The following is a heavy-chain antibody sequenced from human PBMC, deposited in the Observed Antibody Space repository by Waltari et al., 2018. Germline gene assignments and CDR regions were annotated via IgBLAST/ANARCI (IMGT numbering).Heavy chain of an antibody. D-gene: IGHD3-10*01. Sequence: QVQLVASGGGVVQPGRSQRLSCAASGFTFSRYGMHWVRQAPGKGLEWVAVIWFDEYNKIYADSVKGRFTISRDNSKNTLYLQRNSLRVEDTAVYFCARDQSLLPLGPSISLVRGLIDALDIWGQGTMVTVSS. CDR3: ARDQSLLPLGPSISLVRGLIDALDI. CDR2: IWFDEYNK. V-gene: IGHV3-33*01. J-gene: IGHJ3*02. CDR1: GFTFSRYG.